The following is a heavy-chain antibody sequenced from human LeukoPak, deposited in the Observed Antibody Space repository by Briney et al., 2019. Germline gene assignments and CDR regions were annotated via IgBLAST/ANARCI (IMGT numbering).Heavy chain of an antibody. Sequence: PGGSLRLSCAASGFTFTSSAMSWVRQAPGKGLEWVSTISGSGDSTYYADSVKGRFTFSRDNAKNSLYLQMNSLRAEDTAVYYCARDLVQLWSKDYWGQGTLVTVSS. J-gene: IGHJ4*02. CDR1: GFTFTSSA. V-gene: IGHV3-23*01. CDR3: ARDLVQLWSKDY. CDR2: ISGSGDST. D-gene: IGHD5-18*01.